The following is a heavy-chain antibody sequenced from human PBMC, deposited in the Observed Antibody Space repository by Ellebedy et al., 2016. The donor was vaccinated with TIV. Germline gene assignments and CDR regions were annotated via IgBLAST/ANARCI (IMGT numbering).Heavy chain of an antibody. Sequence: VSVKVSCKASGYTFTSYGISWVRQAPGQGLEWMGWISAYNGNTNYAQKLQGRVTMTTDTSTSTAYLELRSLRSDDTAVYYCARDQFYGDYFVNYYGMDVWGQGTTVTVSS. CDR1: GYTFTSYG. CDR2: ISAYNGNT. V-gene: IGHV1-18*01. CDR3: ARDQFYGDYFVNYYGMDV. D-gene: IGHD4-17*01. J-gene: IGHJ6*02.